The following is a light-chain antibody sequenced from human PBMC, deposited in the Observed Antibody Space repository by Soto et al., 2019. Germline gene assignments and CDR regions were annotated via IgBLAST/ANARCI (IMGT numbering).Light chain of an antibody. CDR1: QSVSSSY. CDR2: GAS. J-gene: IGKJ1*01. CDR3: QQYNDWPPT. Sequence: EIVLTQSPGTLSFSPGERATLSCRASQSVSSSYLAWYQQKPGQAPRLLIYGASTRATGIPARFSGSGSGTEFTLSIGSLQSEDFAVYYCQQYNDWPPTFGQGTKVDIK. V-gene: IGKV3-15*01.